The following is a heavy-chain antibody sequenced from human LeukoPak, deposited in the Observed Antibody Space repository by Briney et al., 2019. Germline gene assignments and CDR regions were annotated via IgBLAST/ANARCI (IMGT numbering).Heavy chain of an antibody. CDR2: LFPGGSDI. Sequence: GEALKISCKGSGYSLISYWIGWVGPLPGKGLDGMGQLFPGGSDIRYSPSFQGQVTISADKSITTAYMQWSSLKASDTAMYYCARLSAYGSGSADAFDIWGQGTVVTVSS. D-gene: IGHD3-10*01. V-gene: IGHV5-51*01. CDR3: ARLSAYGSGSADAFDI. CDR1: GYSLISYW. J-gene: IGHJ3*02.